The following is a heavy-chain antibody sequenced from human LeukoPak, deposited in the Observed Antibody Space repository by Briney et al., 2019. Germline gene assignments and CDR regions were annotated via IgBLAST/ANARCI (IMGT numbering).Heavy chain of an antibody. CDR1: GGSISSYY. CDR2: IYCSGST. J-gene: IGHJ5*02. D-gene: IGHD2-2*01. CDR3: AKDRSPVVPDNWFDP. Sequence: SETLSLTCTVSGGSISSYYWSWIRQPPGKGLEWIGYIYCSGSTNYNPSLKSRVTISVDTSKNQFSLKLSSVTAADTAVYYCAKDRSPVVPDNWFDPWGQGTLVTVSS. V-gene: IGHV4-59*01.